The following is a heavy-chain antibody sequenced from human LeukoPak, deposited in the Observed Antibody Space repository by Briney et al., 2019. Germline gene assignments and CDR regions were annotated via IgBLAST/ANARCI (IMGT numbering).Heavy chain of an antibody. D-gene: IGHD3-22*01. CDR1: GGSISSSSYY. V-gene: IGHV4-39*01. J-gene: IGHJ4*02. Sequence: SETLSLTCTVSGGSISSSSYYWGWIRQPPGKGLEWIGSIYYSGSTYYNPSLKSRVTISVDTSKNQFSLKLSSVTAADTAVYYCARRGAYYDSSGYYVDYWGQGTLVTVSS. CDR3: ARRGAYYDSSGYYVDY. CDR2: IYYSGST.